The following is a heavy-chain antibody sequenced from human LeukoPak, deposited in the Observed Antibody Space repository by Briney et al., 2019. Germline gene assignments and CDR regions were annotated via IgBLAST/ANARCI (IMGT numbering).Heavy chain of an antibody. CDR2: ISAYNGNT. V-gene: IGHV1-18*01. J-gene: IGHJ4*02. CDR1: GHTFTSYA. Sequence: ASVKVSCKASGHTFTSYAITWVRQAPGQGLEWMGWISAYNGNTNYAQKVQGTVTMTTDTSTSTAYMELRSLRSDDTAVYYCARDLAGAYYFDYWGQGTLVTVSS. CDR3: ARDLAGAYYFDY. D-gene: IGHD6-19*01.